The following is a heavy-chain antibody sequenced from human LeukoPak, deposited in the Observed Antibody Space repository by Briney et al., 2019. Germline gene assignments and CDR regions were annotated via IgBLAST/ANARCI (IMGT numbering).Heavy chain of an antibody. V-gene: IGHV3-21*01. Sequence: GGSLRVSCAASGFTFSSYSMNWVRQAPGNGLEWVSSISSSSSYIYYADSVKGRFTISRDNAKNSLYLQMNSLRAEDTAVYYCARDGYSSSWENWFDPWGQGTLVTVSS. D-gene: IGHD6-13*01. J-gene: IGHJ5*02. CDR2: ISSSSSYI. CDR1: GFTFSSYS. CDR3: ARDGYSSSWENWFDP.